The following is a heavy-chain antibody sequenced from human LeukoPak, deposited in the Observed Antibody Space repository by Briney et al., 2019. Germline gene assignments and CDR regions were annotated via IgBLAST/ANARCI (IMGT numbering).Heavy chain of an antibody. V-gene: IGHV3-66*01. CDR3: ARNEGTAMVNYYYGMDV. J-gene: IGHJ6*02. CDR1: GFTVSSNY. CDR2: IYSGGST. Sequence: PGGSLRLSCAASGFTVSSNYMSWVRQAPGKGLEWVSVIYSGGSTYYADSVKGRFTISRDNAKNSLYLQMNSLRAEDTAVYYCARNEGTAMVNYYYGMDVWGQGTAVTVSS. D-gene: IGHD5-18*01.